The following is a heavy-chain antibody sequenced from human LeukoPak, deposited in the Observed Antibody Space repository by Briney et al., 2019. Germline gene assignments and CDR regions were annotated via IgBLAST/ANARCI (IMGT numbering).Heavy chain of an antibody. D-gene: IGHD6-6*01. Sequence: ASVKVSCKASGYTFTSYYMHWVRQAPGQGLEWMGIINPSGGSTSYTQKFQGRVTMTRDTSTSTAYMELSRLRSEDTALYYWAMIPSIAARPDYWGQGTRVTVSS. J-gene: IGHJ4*02. CDR1: GYTFTSYY. V-gene: IGHV1-46*01. CDR3: AMIPSIAARPDY. CDR2: INPSGGST.